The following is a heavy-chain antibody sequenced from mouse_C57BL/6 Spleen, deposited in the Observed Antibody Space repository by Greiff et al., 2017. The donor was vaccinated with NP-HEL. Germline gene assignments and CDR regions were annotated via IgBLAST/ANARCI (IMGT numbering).Heavy chain of an antibody. CDR3: ARGGLRGYFDV. D-gene: IGHD2-4*01. CDR2: FHPYNDDT. Sequence: VQLQQSGAELVKPGASVKMSCKASGYTFTTYPIVGMKQNHGKSLEWIGNFHPYNDDTKYNEKFKGKAKLTVEKYSRTVYLELSRLTSDDSAVYYCARGGLRGYFDVWGTGTTVTVSS. V-gene: IGHV1-47*01. J-gene: IGHJ1*03. CDR1: GYTFTTYP.